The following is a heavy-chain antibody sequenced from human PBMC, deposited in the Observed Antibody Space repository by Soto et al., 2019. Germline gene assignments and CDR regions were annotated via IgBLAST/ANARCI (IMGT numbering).Heavy chain of an antibody. V-gene: IGHV3-74*01. CDR1: GFKFSSYW. CDR2: IDNDGSST. D-gene: IGHD2-2*01. J-gene: IGHJ4*02. Sequence: GGSLRLSCATSGFKFSSYWMHWVRQTPGKGLVWVSRIDNDGSSTVYADSVKGRFTISRDNAKNTLYLQMNSLRAEDTAVYYCARGGTYCSTTSCDFDYWGQGTLVTVSS. CDR3: ARGGTYCSTTSCDFDY.